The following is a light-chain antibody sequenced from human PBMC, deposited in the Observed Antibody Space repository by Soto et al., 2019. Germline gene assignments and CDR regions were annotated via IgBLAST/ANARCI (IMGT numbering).Light chain of an antibody. CDR1: ESVASSY. J-gene: IGKJ1*01. CDR3: QQYGRSPWT. Sequence: EIVLTQSPGTLSLSPGEGATLSCRASESVASSYLAWYKQIPGQAPRVXSYGASSRATGIPDRFSGSGSGTEFTLTITRLQPEDFEVYYCQQYGRSPWTSGQGTKVDIK. CDR2: GAS. V-gene: IGKV3-20*01.